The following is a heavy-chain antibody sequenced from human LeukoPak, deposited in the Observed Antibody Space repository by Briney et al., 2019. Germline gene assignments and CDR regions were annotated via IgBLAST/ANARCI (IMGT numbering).Heavy chain of an antibody. CDR3: ARLDNWNDRGFDY. D-gene: IGHD1-20*01. CDR2: IYHSGST. Sequence: SETLSLTCTVSGYSISSGYYWGWIRQPPGRGLEWMGRIYHSGSTYYNPSLKSRVTISVDTSKNQFSLKLSSVTATDTAVYYCARLDNWNDRGFDYWGQGTLVTVSS. CDR1: GYSISSGYY. V-gene: IGHV4-38-2*02. J-gene: IGHJ4*02.